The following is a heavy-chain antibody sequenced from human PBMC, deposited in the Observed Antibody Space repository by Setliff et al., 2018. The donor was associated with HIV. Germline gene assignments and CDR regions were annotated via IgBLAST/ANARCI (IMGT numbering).Heavy chain of an antibody. CDR3: ARGGDPPYYFLGMDV. Sequence: ASVKVSCKISGYTLTAYGLNWVRQAPGQGPEWMGWFTSYNNQAEYAPKFQGRVTMTIDTSTSTASMELRNLKYDDTAVYYCARGGDPPYYFLGMDVWGQGTTVTVSS. D-gene: IGHD3-10*01. CDR1: GYTLTAYG. J-gene: IGHJ6*02. CDR2: FTSYNNQA. V-gene: IGHV1-18*01.